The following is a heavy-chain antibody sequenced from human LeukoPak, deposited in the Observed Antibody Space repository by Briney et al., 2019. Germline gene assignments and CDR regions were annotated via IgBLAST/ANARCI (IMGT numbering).Heavy chain of an antibody. V-gene: IGHV3-23*01. CDR3: AKGKGSSSSSIDW. CDR1: GFTFNTYA. Sequence: GGSLRLSCAASGFTFNTYAMSRVRQAPGEGLEWVSAISGSGGSTYYADSVKGRFTISRDNSKNTLYLQIHSLRAEDTAVYYCAKGKGSSSSSIDWWGQGTLVTVSS. CDR2: ISGSGGST. D-gene: IGHD2-15*01. J-gene: IGHJ4*02.